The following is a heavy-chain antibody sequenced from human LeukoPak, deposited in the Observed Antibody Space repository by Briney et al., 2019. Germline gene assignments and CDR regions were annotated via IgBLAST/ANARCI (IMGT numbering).Heavy chain of an antibody. V-gene: IGHV1-2*02. D-gene: IGHD3-22*01. CDR1: GYTFTGYY. Sequence: GASVKVSCKASGYTFTGYYMHWVRQAPGQGLEWMGWMNPNSGGTNYAQKFQGRVTMTRDTSISTAYMELSRLRSDDTAVYYCSRTYYDSSGYCFDYGGQGPLVTVSS. CDR3: SRTYYDSSGYCFDY. CDR2: MNPNSGGT. J-gene: IGHJ4*02.